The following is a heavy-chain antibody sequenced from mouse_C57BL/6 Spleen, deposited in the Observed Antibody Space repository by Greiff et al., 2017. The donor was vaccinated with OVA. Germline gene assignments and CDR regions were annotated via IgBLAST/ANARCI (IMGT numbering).Heavy chain of an antibody. J-gene: IGHJ4*01. CDR2: IYPGSGNT. CDR3: ARVTTVVDAMDY. D-gene: IGHD1-1*01. Sequence: QVQLQQSGPELVKPGASVKISCKASGYSFTSYYIHWVKQRPGPGLAWIGWIYPGSGNTKYTEQFKGKDTLTADTSSSTAYMQLSSLTSEDSAVYYCARVTTVVDAMDYWGQGTSVTVSS. CDR1: GYSFTSYY. V-gene: IGHV1-66*01.